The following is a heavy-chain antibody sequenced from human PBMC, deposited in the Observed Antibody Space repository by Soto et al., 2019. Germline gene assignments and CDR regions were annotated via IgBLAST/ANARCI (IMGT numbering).Heavy chain of an antibody. CDR2: IYYSGST. Sequence: KPSETLSLTCTVSGGSVSSGSYYWSWIRQPPGKGLEWIGYIYYSGSTNYNPSLKSRVTISVDTSKNQFSLKLSSVTAADTAVYYCATSGASGYYYYYGMDVWGQGTTVTVSS. CDR3: ATSGASGYYYYYGMDV. J-gene: IGHJ6*02. CDR1: GGSVSSGSYY. D-gene: IGHD3-3*01. V-gene: IGHV4-61*01.